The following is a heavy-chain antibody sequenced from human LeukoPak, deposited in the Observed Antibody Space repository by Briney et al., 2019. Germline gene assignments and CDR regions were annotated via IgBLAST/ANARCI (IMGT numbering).Heavy chain of an antibody. V-gene: IGHV3-30*03. J-gene: IGHJ4*02. Sequence: PGGSLRLSCAASGFTFSSYGMHWVRQAPGKGLEWVAVISYDGSNKYYADSVKGRFTISRDNSKNTLYLQMNSLRAEDTAVYYCVRSVLYGSGSYYKGGYFDYWGQGTLVTVSS. CDR2: ISYDGSNK. CDR3: VRSVLYGSGSYYKGGYFDY. D-gene: IGHD3-10*01. CDR1: GFTFSSYG.